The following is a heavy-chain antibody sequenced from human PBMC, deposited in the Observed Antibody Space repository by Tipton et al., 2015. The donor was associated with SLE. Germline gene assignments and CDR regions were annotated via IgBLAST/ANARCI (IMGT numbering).Heavy chain of an antibody. CDR2: ISAYNGNT. CDR1: GYTFTSYG. D-gene: IGHD6-13*01. CDR3: ARDLGSSWSYYFDY. J-gene: IGHJ4*02. Sequence: QLVQSGPEVKKPGASVKVSCKASGYTFTSYGISWARQAPGQGLEWMGWISAYNGNTNYAQKLQGRATMTTDTSTSTAYMELRSLRSDDTAVYYCARDLGSSWSYYFDYWGQGTLVTVSS. V-gene: IGHV1-18*01.